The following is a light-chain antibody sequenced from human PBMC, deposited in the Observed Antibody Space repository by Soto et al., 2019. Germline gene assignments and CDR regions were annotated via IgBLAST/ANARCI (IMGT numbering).Light chain of an antibody. CDR1: SSNIGSNT. J-gene: IGLJ1*01. CDR3: SAWDNSLNGYV. Sequence: QPVLTQPLSVSASPGQRVTISCSGGSSNIGSNTVAWYQHLPGTAPPRLIFTAGQRPSGVPGRFSGSKSGTSASLAISGLQSEDEGDYYCSAWDNSLNGYVFGPGTTLTVL. V-gene: IGLV1-44*01. CDR2: TAG.